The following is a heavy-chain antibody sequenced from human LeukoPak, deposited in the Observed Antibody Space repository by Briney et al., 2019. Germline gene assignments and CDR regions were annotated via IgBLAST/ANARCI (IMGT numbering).Heavy chain of an antibody. D-gene: IGHD3/OR15-3a*01. J-gene: IGHJ4*02. CDR1: GGSFSGYY. CDR2: INHSGST. V-gene: IGHV4-34*01. CDR3: ARQTGSGLFILP. Sequence: SETLSLTCAVYGGSFSGYYWSWVRQPPGKGLEWIGEINHSGSTNYNPSLKSRVTISVDTSKNQFSLKLTSVTAADTSVYYCARQTGSGLFILPGGQGTLVTVSS.